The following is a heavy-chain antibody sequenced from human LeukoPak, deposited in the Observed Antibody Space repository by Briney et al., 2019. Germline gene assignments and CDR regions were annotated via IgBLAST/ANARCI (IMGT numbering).Heavy chain of an antibody. Sequence: GGSLRLSCAASGFTFDDYAMHWVRQAPGKGLEWVSGISWNSGSIGYADSVKGRFTISRDNAKNSLYLQMNSLRAEDTAVYYCASGWLGVFDYWGQGTLVTVSS. CDR2: ISWNSGSI. CDR3: ASGWLGVFDY. J-gene: IGHJ4*02. D-gene: IGHD6-19*01. V-gene: IGHV3-9*01. CDR1: GFTFDDYA.